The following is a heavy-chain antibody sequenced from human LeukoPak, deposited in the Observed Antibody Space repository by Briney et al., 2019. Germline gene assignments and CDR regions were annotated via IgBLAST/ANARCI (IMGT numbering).Heavy chain of an antibody. D-gene: IGHD2-8*01. J-gene: IGHJ4*02. Sequence: GSLRLSCAASGFTFSSYSMNWVRQAPGKGLEWVSSISSSSSYIYYADSVKGRFTISRDNAKNSLYLQMNSLRAEDTAVYYCARDHTKREYYFDYWGQGTLVTVSS. CDR3: ARDHTKREYYFDY. CDR2: ISSSSSYI. V-gene: IGHV3-21*01. CDR1: GFTFSSYS.